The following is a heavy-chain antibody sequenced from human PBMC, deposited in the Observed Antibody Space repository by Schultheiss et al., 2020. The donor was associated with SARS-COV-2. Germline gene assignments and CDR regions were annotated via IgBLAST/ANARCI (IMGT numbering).Heavy chain of an antibody. CDR2: IYTSGST. V-gene: IGHV4-61*02. Sequence: SQTLSLTCAVSGGSISSSSYYWGWIRQPPGKGLEWIGRIYTSGSTNYNPSLKSRVTMSVDTSKNQFSLKLSSVTAADTAVYYCARERVATTNDAFDIWGQGTMVTVSS. CDR1: GGSISSSSYY. J-gene: IGHJ3*02. D-gene: IGHD5-24*01. CDR3: ARERVATTNDAFDI.